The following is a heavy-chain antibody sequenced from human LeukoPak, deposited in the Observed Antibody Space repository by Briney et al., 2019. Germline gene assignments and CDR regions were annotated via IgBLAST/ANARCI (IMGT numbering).Heavy chain of an antibody. D-gene: IGHD2-8*01. CDR2: IYTSGST. J-gene: IGHJ6*03. V-gene: IGHV4-4*07. CDR1: GGSISSYY. Sequence: SETLSLTCTDSGGSISSYYWSWIRQPAGKGLEWIGRIYTSGSTNYNPSLKSRVTMSVDTSKNQFSLKLSSVTAADTAVYYCARDFVWGSYYYYYMDVWGKGTTVTVSS. CDR3: ARDFVWGSYYYYYMDV.